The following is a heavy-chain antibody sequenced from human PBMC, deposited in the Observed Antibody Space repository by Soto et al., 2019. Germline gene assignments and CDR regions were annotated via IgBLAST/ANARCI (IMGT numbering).Heavy chain of an antibody. Sequence: QVQLVESGGGVVQPGRSLSLSCAASGFSFRTFGMHWVHQAPGKGLEWVAVISYDGSNEFYADSVKGRFTISRDNSKNTVYLQMNSLRADDTAMYYCAKDRLGLRYFDWSLSCVWGQGTMVTVSS. J-gene: IGHJ3*01. CDR3: AKDRLGLRYFDWSLSCV. CDR2: ISYDGSNE. V-gene: IGHV3-30*18. D-gene: IGHD3-9*01. CDR1: GFSFRTFG.